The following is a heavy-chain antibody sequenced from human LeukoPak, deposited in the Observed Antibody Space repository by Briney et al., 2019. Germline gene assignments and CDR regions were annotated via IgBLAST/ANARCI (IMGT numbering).Heavy chain of an antibody. V-gene: IGHV1-69*13. D-gene: IGHD3-3*01. Sequence: SVKVSCKASGYTFTSYGISWVRQAPGQGLEWMGGIIPIFGTANYAQKFQGRVTITADESTSTAYMELSSLRSEDTAVYYCATSIFGVVPDAFDIWGQGTMVTVSS. CDR1: GYTFTSYG. CDR3: ATSIFGVVPDAFDI. CDR2: IIPIFGTA. J-gene: IGHJ3*02.